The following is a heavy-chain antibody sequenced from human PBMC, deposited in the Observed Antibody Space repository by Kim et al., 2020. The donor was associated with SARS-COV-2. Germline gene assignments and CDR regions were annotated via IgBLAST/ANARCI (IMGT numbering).Heavy chain of an antibody. CDR3: AKVWSIAAAWDYFDY. J-gene: IGHJ4*02. V-gene: IGHV3-23*01. Sequence: DHVKGPLTSSRENSKNTLYLQMNSLRAEDTAVYYCAKVWSIAAAWDYFDYWGQGTLVTVSS. D-gene: IGHD6-13*01.